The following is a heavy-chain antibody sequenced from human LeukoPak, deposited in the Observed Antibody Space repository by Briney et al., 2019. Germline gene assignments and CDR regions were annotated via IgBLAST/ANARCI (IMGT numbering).Heavy chain of an antibody. D-gene: IGHD4-17*01. V-gene: IGHV1-69*05. J-gene: IGHJ4*02. Sequence: GSSVKVSCKASGGTFSSYAISWVRQAPGQGLEWMGRIIPIFGTANYAQKFQGRVTITTDESTSTAYMELSSLRSEDTAVNYCARGTYGDYDYWGQGTLVTVSS. CDR3: ARGTYGDYDY. CDR2: IIPIFGTA. CDR1: GGTFSSYA.